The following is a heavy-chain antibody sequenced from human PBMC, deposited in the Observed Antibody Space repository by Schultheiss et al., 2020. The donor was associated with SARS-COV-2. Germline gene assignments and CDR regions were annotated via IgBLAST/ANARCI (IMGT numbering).Heavy chain of an antibody. V-gene: IGHV4-38-2*01. CDR3: ARVGNSSSWYRDWFDP. J-gene: IGHJ5*02. CDR1: GYSISRGYY. CDR2: IYYSGST. Sequence: SETLSLTCAVSGYSISRGYYWGWIRQPPGKGLEWIGSIYYSGSTYYNPSLKSRVTISVDTSKNQFSLKLSSVTAADTAVYYCARVGNSSSWYRDWFDPWGQGTLVTVSS. D-gene: IGHD6-13*01.